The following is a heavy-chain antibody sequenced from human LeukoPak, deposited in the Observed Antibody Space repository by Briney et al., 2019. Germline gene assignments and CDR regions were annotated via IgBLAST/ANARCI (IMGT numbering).Heavy chain of an antibody. V-gene: IGHV1-69*08. D-gene: IGHD1-26*01. CDR1: GGTFISYS. CDR2: IISVRDTA. CDR3: ARDPRGGSYYFDN. J-gene: IGHJ4*02. Sequence: SVKVSCKVSGGTFISYSLSWVRQAPGQGLEWMGRIISVRDTANYAQKFQGRVTITLDQSTSTTYMTLSGLRSEDSAMYYCARDPRGGSYYFDNWGQGTLVTVSS.